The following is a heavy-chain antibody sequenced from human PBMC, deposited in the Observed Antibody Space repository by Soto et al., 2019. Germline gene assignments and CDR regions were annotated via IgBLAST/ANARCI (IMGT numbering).Heavy chain of an antibody. CDR1: GFTFSSYG. CDR3: WYYYDSSGYYEPFDY. CDR2: ISYDGSNK. V-gene: IGHV3-30*03. J-gene: IGHJ4*02. Sequence: QVQLAESGGGVVQPGRSLRLSCAASGFTFSSYGMHWVRQAPGKGLEWVAVISYDGSNKYYADSVKGRFTISRDNSKNTLYLQMNSLRAEDTAVYYCWYYYDSSGYYEPFDYWGQGTLVTVSS. D-gene: IGHD3-22*01.